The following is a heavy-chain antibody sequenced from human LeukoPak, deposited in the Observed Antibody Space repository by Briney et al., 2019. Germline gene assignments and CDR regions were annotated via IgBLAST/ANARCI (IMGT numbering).Heavy chain of an antibody. V-gene: IGHV3-66*01. CDR3: ASNLRATVTNPYYYYYGMGV. Sequence: AGGSLRLSCAASGFTVSSNYMSWVRQAPGKGLEWVSVIYSGGSTYYADSVKGRFTISRDNSKNTLYLQMNSLRAEDTAVYYCASNLRATVTNPYYYYYGMGVWGQGTTVTVSS. J-gene: IGHJ6*02. D-gene: IGHD4-17*01. CDR2: IYSGGST. CDR1: GFTVSSNY.